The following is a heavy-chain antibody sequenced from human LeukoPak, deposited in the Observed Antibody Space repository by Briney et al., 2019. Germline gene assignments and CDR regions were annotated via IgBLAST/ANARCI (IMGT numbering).Heavy chain of an antibody. Sequence: PGGSLRLSCAASGFTFCSYSMNWVRQAPGKGLEWVSYISSSSSTIYYADSVKGRFTISRDNAKNALYLQMNSLRAEDTAVYYCARDQGSSWFWGQGTLVTVSS. CDR3: ARDQGSSWF. CDR1: GFTFCSYS. J-gene: IGHJ4*02. CDR2: ISSSSSTI. D-gene: IGHD6-13*01. V-gene: IGHV3-48*01.